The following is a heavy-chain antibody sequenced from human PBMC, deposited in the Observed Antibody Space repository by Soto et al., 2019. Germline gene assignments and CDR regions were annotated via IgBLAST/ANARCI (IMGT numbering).Heavy chain of an antibody. V-gene: IGHV4-39*01. D-gene: IGHD2-15*01. CDR2: IYYSGST. CDR1: GGSISSSSYY. J-gene: IGHJ4*02. Sequence: SETRSRTCTVSGGSISSSSYYWVWIRQPPGKVLEWIGSIYYSGSTYYNPSLKSRVTISVDTSKNQFSLKLSSVTAADTAVYYCARQCSGGSCYSEPDYWGQGTLVTVSS. CDR3: ARQCSGGSCYSEPDY.